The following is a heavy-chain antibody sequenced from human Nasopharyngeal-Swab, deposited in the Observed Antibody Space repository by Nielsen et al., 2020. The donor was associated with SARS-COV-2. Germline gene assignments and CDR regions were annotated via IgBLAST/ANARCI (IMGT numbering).Heavy chain of an antibody. CDR1: GFTFNYFG. V-gene: IGHV3-30*18. D-gene: IGHD5-12*01. CDR2: ISYDGTNK. Sequence: GGSLRLSCAASGFTFNYFGMHWVRQAPGKGLEWVAFISYDGTNKFYPASVKGRFTISRDNFRNTLSLQMNSLRPEDTAVYFCVKDRIVATNLFDYWGQGTLVTVSS. J-gene: IGHJ4*02. CDR3: VKDRIVATNLFDY.